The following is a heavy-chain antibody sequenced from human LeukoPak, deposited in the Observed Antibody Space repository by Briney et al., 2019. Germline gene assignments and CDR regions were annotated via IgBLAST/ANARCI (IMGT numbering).Heavy chain of an antibody. CDR2: IYYSGST. Sequence: PSETLSLTCTVSGGSISSYYWSWIRQPPGKGLEWIGYIYYSGSTNYNPSLKSRVTISVDTSKNQFSLKLSSVTAADTAVYYCARGPRVAFDIWGQGTMVTVSS. V-gene: IGHV4-59*12. J-gene: IGHJ3*02. CDR1: GGSISSYY. CDR3: ARGPRVAFDI.